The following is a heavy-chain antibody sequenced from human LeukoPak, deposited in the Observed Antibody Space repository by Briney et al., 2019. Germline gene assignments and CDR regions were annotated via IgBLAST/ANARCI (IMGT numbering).Heavy chain of an antibody. CDR3: AKDRGRAADFDY. CDR1: GFTFSSYS. J-gene: IGHJ4*02. V-gene: IGHV3-23*01. CDR2: ISGSGGST. D-gene: IGHD2-15*01. Sequence: GGSLRLSCAASGFTFSSYSMNWVRQAPGKGLEWVSAISGSGGSTYYADSVKGRFTISRDNSKNTLYLQMNSLRAEDTAVYYCAKDRGRAADFDYWGQGTLVTVSS.